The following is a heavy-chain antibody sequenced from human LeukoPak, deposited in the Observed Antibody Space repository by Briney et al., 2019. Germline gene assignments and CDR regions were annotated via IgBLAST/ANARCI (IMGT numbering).Heavy chain of an antibody. CDR1: GYTFTSYD. CDR3: ARGYGGLLDYYYYMDV. D-gene: IGHD4/OR15-4a*01. J-gene: IGHJ6*03. CDR2: MNPNSGNT. Sequence: GASVKVSCKASGYTFTSYDINWVRQATGQGIEWMGWMNPNSGNTGYAQKFQGRVTITRNTSISTAYMELSSLRSEYTAVYYCARGYGGLLDYYYYMDVWGKGTTVTVSS. V-gene: IGHV1-8*03.